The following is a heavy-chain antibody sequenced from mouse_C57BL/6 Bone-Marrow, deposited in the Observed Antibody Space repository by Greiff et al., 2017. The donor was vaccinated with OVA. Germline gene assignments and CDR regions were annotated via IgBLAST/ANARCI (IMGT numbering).Heavy chain of an antibody. Sequence: VQLQQSGAELVKPGASVKLSCKASGYTFTSYWMHWVKQRPGQGLEWIGMIHPNSGSTNYNEKFKSKATLTVDKSSSTAYMQLSSLTSEDSAVYYCARWWAGSSYFDYWGQGTTLTVSS. V-gene: IGHV1-64*01. CDR1: GYTFTSYW. J-gene: IGHJ2*01. D-gene: IGHD1-1*01. CDR3: ARWWAGSSYFDY. CDR2: IHPNSGST.